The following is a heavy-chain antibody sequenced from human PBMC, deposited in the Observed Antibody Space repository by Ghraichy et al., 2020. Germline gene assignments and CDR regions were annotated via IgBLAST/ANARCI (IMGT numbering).Heavy chain of an antibody. D-gene: IGHD4-17*01. V-gene: IGHV1-18*01. J-gene: IGHJ6*02. Sequence: ASVKVSCKASAYTFTSYGISWVRQAPGQGLEWMGWISTYNGNTKYAQKFQGRVTMTTETSTNTAYMEIRSLRSDDTAVYYCARDGGGSEPLYGGYTYYHYGMDVWGQGTTVTVSS. CDR2: ISTYNGNT. CDR3: ARDGGGSEPLYGGYTYYHYGMDV. CDR1: AYTFTSYG.